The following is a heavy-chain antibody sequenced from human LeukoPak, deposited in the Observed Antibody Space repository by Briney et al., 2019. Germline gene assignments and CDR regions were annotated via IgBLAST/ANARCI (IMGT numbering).Heavy chain of an antibody. V-gene: IGHV3-53*01. J-gene: IGHJ4*02. CDR2: IYSGGST. CDR3: AETGLVVPAYYFDY. Sequence: GGSLRLSCVASGFTFSDYYMNWIRQAPGKGLEWVSVIYSGGSTYYADSVKGRFTISRDNSKNTLYLQMNSLRAEDTAVYYCAETGLVVPAYYFDYWGQGTLVTVSS. CDR1: GFTFSDYY. D-gene: IGHD2-2*01.